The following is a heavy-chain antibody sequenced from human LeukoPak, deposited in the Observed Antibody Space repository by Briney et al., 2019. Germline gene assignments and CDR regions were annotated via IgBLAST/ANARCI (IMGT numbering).Heavy chain of an antibody. CDR2: IIPIFGTA. CDR3: ARDTLELRDGWFDP. CDR1: GGTFSSYA. D-gene: IGHD1-7*01. Sequence: SVKVSCKASGGTFSSYAISWVRQAPGQGLEWMGGIIPIFGTANYAQKFQGRVTITADEFTSTAYMELSSLRSEDTAVYYCARDTLELRDGWFDPWGQGTLVTVSS. V-gene: IGHV1-69*13. J-gene: IGHJ5*02.